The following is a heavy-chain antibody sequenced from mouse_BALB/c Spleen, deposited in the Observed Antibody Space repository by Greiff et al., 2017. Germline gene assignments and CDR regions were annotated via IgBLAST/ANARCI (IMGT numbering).Heavy chain of an antibody. D-gene: IGHD2-3*01. J-gene: IGHJ4*01. Sequence: VQLQQSGAELVKPGASVKLSCKASGYTFTSYYMYWVKQRPGQGLEWIGEINPSNGGTNFNEKFKSKATLTVDKSSSTAYMQLSSLTSEDSAVYYCTRFYDDAMDYWGQGTSVTVSS. CDR3: TRFYDDAMDY. CDR1: GYTFTSYY. V-gene: IGHV1S81*02. CDR2: INPSNGGT.